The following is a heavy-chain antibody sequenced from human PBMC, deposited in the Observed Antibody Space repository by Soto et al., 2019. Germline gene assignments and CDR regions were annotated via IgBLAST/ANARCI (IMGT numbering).Heavy chain of an antibody. V-gene: IGHV4-61*08. Sequence: PSETLSLTCTVSGGSVSSGGYYWSWIRQPPGKGLEWIGYIYYSGSTNYNPSLKSRVTISVDTSKNQFSLKLSSVTAADTAVYYCAKSTVTTSHYYYYGMDVWGQGTTVTVSS. CDR1: GGSVSSGGYY. CDR2: IYYSGST. D-gene: IGHD4-17*01. CDR3: AKSTVTTSHYYYYGMDV. J-gene: IGHJ6*02.